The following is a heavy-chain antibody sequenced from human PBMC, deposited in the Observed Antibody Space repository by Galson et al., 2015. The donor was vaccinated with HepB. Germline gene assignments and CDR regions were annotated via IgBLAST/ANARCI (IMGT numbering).Heavy chain of an antibody. CDR1: GYSFTSYW. CDR2: IDPSDSYT. CDR3: ARLAFVLNCSSTSCDSYSSSWYCDY. V-gene: IGHV5-10-1*01. J-gene: IGHJ4*02. Sequence: QSGAEVKKPGGSLRISCKGSGYSFTSYWISWVRQMPGKGLEWMGRIDPSDSYTNYSPSFQGHVTIPADKSTSTAYLQWSSLKASDTAMYYCARLAFVLNCSSTSCDSYSSSWYCDYWGQGTLVTVSS. D-gene: IGHD2-2*01.